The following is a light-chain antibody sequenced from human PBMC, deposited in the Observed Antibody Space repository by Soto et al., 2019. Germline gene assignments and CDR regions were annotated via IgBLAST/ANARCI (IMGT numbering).Light chain of an antibody. CDR3: QTWGTGINVV. CDR2: LNSDGSH. CDR1: SGHSSYA. Sequence: QPVLTQSPSASASLGASVKLTCTLSSGHSSYAIAWHQQQPEKGPRYLMKLNSDGSHSKGDRIPDRFSGSSSGAERYLTISSLQSEDEADYYCQTWGTGINVVFGGGTKLTVL. V-gene: IGLV4-69*01. J-gene: IGLJ2*01.